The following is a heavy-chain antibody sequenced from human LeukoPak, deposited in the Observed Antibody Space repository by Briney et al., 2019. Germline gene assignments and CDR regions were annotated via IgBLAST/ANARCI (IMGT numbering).Heavy chain of an antibody. CDR1: GFTVSSNY. D-gene: IGHD6-13*01. CDR3: ARGHSSSWSPYYFDY. V-gene: IGHV3-53*01. J-gene: IGHJ4*02. CDR2: IYSGGNT. Sequence: GGSLRLSCAASGFTVSSNYMSWVRQAPGKGLEWVSVIYSGGNTYYADSVKGRFTISRDNSKNTLYLQMNSLRAEDTAVYYCARGHSSSWSPYYFDYWGQGTLVTVSS.